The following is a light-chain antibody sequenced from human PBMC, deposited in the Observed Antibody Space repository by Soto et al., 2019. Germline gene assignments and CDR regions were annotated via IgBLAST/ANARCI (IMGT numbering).Light chain of an antibody. CDR2: GAS. CDR1: QSVSSSY. J-gene: IGKJ1*01. V-gene: IGKV3-20*01. CDR3: QQYGSSPPT. Sequence: EIVLTQSPGTLSLSPGERATLSCRASQSVSSSYLAWYQQKPGQAPRLLIYGASSRATGIPDRLSGSGSGSDFSLTISRLEPEDFAVYYCQQYGSSPPTSGPGTKV.